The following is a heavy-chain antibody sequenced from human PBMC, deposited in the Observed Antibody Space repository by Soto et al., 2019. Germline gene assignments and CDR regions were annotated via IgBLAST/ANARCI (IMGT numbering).Heavy chain of an antibody. CDR1: GFTFSNAW. J-gene: IGHJ6*02. V-gene: IGHV3-15*07. CDR2: IKSKTDGGTT. Sequence: EVQLVESGGGLVKPGGSLRLSCAASGFTFSNAWMNWVRQAPGKGLEWVGRIKSKTDGGTTDYAAPVKGRFTISRDDSKNTLYLQRNSLKTEDIAVYYCTTRPSGRGYFKAYYYYGMDVWGQGTTVTVSS. D-gene: IGHD3-3*01. CDR3: TTRPSGRGYFKAYYYYGMDV.